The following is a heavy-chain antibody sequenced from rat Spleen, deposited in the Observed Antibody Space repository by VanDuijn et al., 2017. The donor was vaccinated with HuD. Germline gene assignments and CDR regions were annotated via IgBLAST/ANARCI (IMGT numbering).Heavy chain of an antibody. CDR1: GFSLSRHG. CDR2: IWGNGNA. D-gene: IGHD1-10*01. V-gene: IGHV2-13*01. CDR3: VREWGHNNSGYFDY. J-gene: IGHJ2*01. Sequence: QVHLKESGPGRVQPSQTLSLTCTVSGFSLSRHGVIWVRQPPGKGLEWMGVIWGNGNANYNSPLKSRLSISRDTSKSQVYLKMNSLQTEDIATYYCVREWGHNNSGYFDYWGQGVMVTVSS.